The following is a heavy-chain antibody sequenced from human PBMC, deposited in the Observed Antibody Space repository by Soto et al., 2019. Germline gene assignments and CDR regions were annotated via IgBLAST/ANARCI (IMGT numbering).Heavy chain of an antibody. CDR3: ERGRANYYFDF. Sequence: PGGSLRLSCKASGFTFSGYSMDWVRQAPGKGLEWIAYISGGGVPVYYADSVKGRFTISRDNAKNSLYLQLNHLRDEDTAIYYCERGRANYYFDFWGQGALVTVSS. CDR2: ISGGGVPV. J-gene: IGHJ4*02. CDR1: GFTFSGYS. V-gene: IGHV3-48*02. D-gene: IGHD1-1*01.